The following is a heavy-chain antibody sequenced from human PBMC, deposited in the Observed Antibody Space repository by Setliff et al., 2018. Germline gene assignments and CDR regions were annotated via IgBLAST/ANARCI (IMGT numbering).Heavy chain of an antibody. V-gene: IGHV4-61*02. Sequence: PSETLSLTCAVSGGSISSGSYYWSWIRQPAGKGLEWVGRLHTSGSTNHNPSLKSRATISVDTSKNQFSLNLSSVTAADTAVYFCARDNTIVGATDYWGQGTLVTVSS. J-gene: IGHJ4*02. D-gene: IGHD1-26*01. CDR3: ARDNTIVGATDY. CDR2: LHTSGST. CDR1: GGSISSGSYY.